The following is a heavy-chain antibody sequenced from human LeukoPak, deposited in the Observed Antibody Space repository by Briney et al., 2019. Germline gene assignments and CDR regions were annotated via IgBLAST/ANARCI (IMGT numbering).Heavy chain of an antibody. CDR3: ARENWYYDY. D-gene: IGHD1-7*01. V-gene: IGHV1-2*06. CDR2: IYPNTGGT. CDR1: GGTFSSYA. J-gene: IGHJ4*02. Sequence: GSSVKVSCKASGGTFSSYAISWVRQAPGQGLEWMGHIYPNTGGTSYAQRFQGRVTMTSDTSVSTVYMELSSLISDDTAAYYSARENWYYDYWGQGTLVTVSS.